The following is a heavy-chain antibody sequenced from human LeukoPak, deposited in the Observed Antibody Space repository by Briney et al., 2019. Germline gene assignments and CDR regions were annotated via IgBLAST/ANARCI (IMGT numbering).Heavy chain of an antibody. CDR3: ARGLSHYYDSSGYALLDY. D-gene: IGHD3-22*01. Sequence: GGSLRLSCAASGFGFSSGTMNWVRQAPGKALEWVSVICYDGTNKYYADSVKGRFTISRDNSKNTLYLQMNSLRVEDTAVYYCARGLSHYYDSSGYALLDYWGQGTLVTVSS. J-gene: IGHJ4*02. CDR1: GFGFSSGT. CDR2: ICYDGTNK. V-gene: IGHV3-33*08.